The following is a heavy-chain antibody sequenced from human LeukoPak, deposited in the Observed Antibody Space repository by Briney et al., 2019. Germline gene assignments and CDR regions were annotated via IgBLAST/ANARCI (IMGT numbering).Heavy chain of an antibody. Sequence: PGGSLRLSCAASGFTFSSYSMNWVRQAPGKGLEWVSYISSSSSTIYYADSVKGRFTISRDNAKNSLYLQMNSLRAEDTAVYYCARVGCSSTSCYAWDFDYWGQGTLVTDSS. D-gene: IGHD2-2*01. V-gene: IGHV3-48*01. J-gene: IGHJ4*02. CDR3: ARVGCSSTSCYAWDFDY. CDR2: ISSSSSTI. CDR1: GFTFSSYS.